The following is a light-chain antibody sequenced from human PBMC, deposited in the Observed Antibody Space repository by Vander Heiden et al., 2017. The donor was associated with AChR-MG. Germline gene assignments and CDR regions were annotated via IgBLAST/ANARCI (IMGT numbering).Light chain of an antibody. CDR2: LGS. J-gene: IGKJ3*01. Sequence: DIVMTQSPLSLPVTPGEPASISCRSSQRLLHSNGYNYVDWYLQKPGQSPQLLIYLGSNRASGVPDRFSGSGSGTDFTLKISRVEAEDVGVYYCMQALQTPPSFTFGPGTKVDIK. CDR3: MQALQTPPSFT. V-gene: IGKV2-28*01. CDR1: QRLLHSNGYNY.